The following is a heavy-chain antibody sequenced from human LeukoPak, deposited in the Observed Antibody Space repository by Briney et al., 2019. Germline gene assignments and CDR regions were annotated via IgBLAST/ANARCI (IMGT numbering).Heavy chain of an antibody. D-gene: IGHD5-18*01. Sequence: PGGSLRLSCAASGFTIIGYAMYWVRQASGKGLEFVASISHDATERYRESVKGRFTISRDTSKNTVYLQMNTLRAEDSALYYCTRTGLGYRLGNGLDAWGQGTQVTVSS. CDR3: TRTGLGYRLGNGLDA. J-gene: IGHJ5*02. CDR1: GFTIIGYA. V-gene: IGHV3-30*04. CDR2: ISHDATE.